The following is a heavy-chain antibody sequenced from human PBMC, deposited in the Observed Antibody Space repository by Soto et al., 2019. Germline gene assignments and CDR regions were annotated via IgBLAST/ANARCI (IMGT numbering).Heavy chain of an antibody. Sequence: HVQLQQSGPGLLKPSQTLSLTCAISGDSVSSNSAAWNWIRQSPSRGLEWLGRTYYRSQWFYDYAVSLENRITVTPDTSKNQFSLHLNSVTPEDTALYYCARDGGGGLDLWDYWGQGTLVTVSS. CDR2: TYYRSQWFY. V-gene: IGHV6-1*01. J-gene: IGHJ4*02. CDR1: GDSVSSNSAA. CDR3: ARDGGGGLDLWDY. D-gene: IGHD2-15*01.